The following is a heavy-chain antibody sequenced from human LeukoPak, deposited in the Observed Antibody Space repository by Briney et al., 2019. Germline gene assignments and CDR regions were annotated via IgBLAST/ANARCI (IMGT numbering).Heavy chain of an antibody. D-gene: IGHD1-20*01. CDR1: GGSISNY. V-gene: IGHV4-59*08. Sequence: SETLSLTCTVSGGSISNYWSWVRQPPGKGLEWIGYIHYSGSTNYNPSLKSRVTISVDTSKNQFSLKLSSVTAADTAVYYCARRVNWNRAYYFDYWGQGTLVTVSS. CDR3: ARRVNWNRAYYFDY. CDR2: IHYSGST. J-gene: IGHJ4*02.